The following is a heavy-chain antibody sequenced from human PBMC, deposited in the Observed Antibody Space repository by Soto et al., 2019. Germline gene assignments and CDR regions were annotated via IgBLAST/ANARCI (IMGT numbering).Heavy chain of an antibody. D-gene: IGHD3-22*01. V-gene: IGHV1-2*02. Sequence: DSVKVSCNASGYTVTVYYMQWMRQAPGQGLEWMGWINPNSGGTHHAQEFQDRVTMTRDTSITTAYMELSRLRYDDTAVYYCASKYYDDSSVYSAYDAMDVWGQGTTLTV. CDR3: ASKYYDDSSVYSAYDAMDV. CDR2: INPNSGGT. J-gene: IGHJ6*01. CDR1: GYTVTVYY.